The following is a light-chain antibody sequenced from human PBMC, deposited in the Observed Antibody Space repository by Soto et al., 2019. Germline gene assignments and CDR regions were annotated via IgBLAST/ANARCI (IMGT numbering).Light chain of an antibody. Sequence: QSVLTQPPSASGTPGQRVTISCSGSSSNIGTYTVNWYQQLPGTAPKLLIYSNNQRPSGVPGRFSGSKSGTSASLAISGLQSEAAADYYCAAWDDSLNGLLFGGGTKLTVL. CDR3: AAWDDSLNGLL. V-gene: IGLV1-44*01. J-gene: IGLJ3*02. CDR1: SSNIGTYT. CDR2: SNN.